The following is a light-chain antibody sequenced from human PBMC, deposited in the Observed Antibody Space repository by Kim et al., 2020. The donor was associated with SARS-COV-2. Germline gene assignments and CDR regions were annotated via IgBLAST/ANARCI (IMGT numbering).Light chain of an antibody. J-gene: IGLJ3*02. V-gene: IGLV10-54*04. CDR1: TNNVGDEG. Sequence: QAGLTQPPSVSKGLRQTATLTCTGNTNNVGDEGAAWLQQHRGHPPKLLSYRDNNRPSGISGRFSASRSANTASLTITGLQPEDEADYYCSAWDSSLSAWMFGGGTQLTVL. CDR3: SAWDSSLSAWM. CDR2: RDN.